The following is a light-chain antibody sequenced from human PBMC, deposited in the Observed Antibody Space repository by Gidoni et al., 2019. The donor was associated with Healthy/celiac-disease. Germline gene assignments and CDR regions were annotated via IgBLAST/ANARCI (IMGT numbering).Light chain of an antibody. J-gene: IGKJ1*01. CDR2: GAS. Sequence: IVLTQSPGTLSLSPGERATLSCRASQSVSSSYLAWYQQKPGQAPRLLISGASSRATGIPDRFSGSGSGTDFTLTISRLEPEDFAVYYCQQYGSSPPWWTFGQGTKVEVK. CDR3: QQYGSSPPWWT. V-gene: IGKV3-20*01. CDR1: QSVSSSY.